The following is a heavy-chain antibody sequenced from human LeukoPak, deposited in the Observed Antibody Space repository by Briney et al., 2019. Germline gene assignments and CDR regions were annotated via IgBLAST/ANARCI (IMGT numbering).Heavy chain of an antibody. V-gene: IGHV4-59*01. D-gene: IGHD3-9*01. Sequence: SETLSLTCTVSGGSISSYHWSWIRQPPGKGLEWIGYIYYSGSTNYDPSLKSRVTISVDTSKNQFSLKLSSVTAADTAVYYCARNRGFHYDILTPEYFDLWGRGTLVTVSS. CDR2: IYYSGST. CDR1: GGSISSYH. CDR3: ARNRGFHYDILTPEYFDL. J-gene: IGHJ2*01.